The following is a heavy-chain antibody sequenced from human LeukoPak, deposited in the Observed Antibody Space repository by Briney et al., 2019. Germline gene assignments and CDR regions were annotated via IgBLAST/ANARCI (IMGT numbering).Heavy chain of an antibody. V-gene: IGHV4-38-2*02. CDR3: ARRPDTYQDY. CDR2: IHHSGST. J-gene: IGHJ4*02. CDR1: GYSISSGYY. Sequence: PSETLSLTCSVSGYSISSGYYWGWIRQPPGKGLEWIGTIHHSGSTYYNPSLKSRATISVDTSKNQFSLKLSSVTAADTAVYYCARRPDTYQDYWGQGTLVTVSS. D-gene: IGHD1-14*01.